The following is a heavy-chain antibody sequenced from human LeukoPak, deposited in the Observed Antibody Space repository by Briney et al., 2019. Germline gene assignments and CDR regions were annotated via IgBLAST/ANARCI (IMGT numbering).Heavy chain of an antibody. Sequence: SETLSLTCAVYGGSFSGYYWSWIRQPPGKGLEWIGEINHSGSTNYNPSLKSRVTISVDTSKNQFSLKLSSVTAADTAVYYCAGGAPYYYGSGSTFDYWGQGTLVTVSS. J-gene: IGHJ4*02. V-gene: IGHV4-34*01. CDR2: INHSGST. CDR3: AGGAPYYYGSGSTFDY. CDR1: GGSFSGYY. D-gene: IGHD3-10*01.